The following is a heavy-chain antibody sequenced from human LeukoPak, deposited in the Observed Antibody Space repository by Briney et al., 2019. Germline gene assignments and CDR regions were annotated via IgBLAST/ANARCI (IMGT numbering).Heavy chain of an antibody. Sequence: PGGSLRLSCAASGFTFNTSGMHWVRQAPGKGLEWVAVISYDGSNKYYVDSVKGRFTISRDNSKNTLYLQMDSLRAEDTAVYYCAKEIRWRFDYWGQGTLVTVSS. CDR1: GFTFNTSG. V-gene: IGHV3-30*18. D-gene: IGHD3-3*01. CDR3: AKEIRWRFDY. J-gene: IGHJ4*02. CDR2: ISYDGSNK.